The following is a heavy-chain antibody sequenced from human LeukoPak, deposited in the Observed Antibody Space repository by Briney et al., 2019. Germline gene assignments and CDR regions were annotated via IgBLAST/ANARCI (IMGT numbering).Heavy chain of an antibody. D-gene: IGHD6-19*01. CDR1: GGSISSYY. CDR2: IYYSGST. Sequence: KPSETLSLTCTVSGGSISSYYWSWIRQPPGKGLEWIGYIYYSGSTNYNPSLKSRVTISVDTSKNQFSLKLSSVTAADTAVYYCASWGSSGWTPGDNWFDPWGQGTLVTVSS. CDR3: ASWGSSGWTPGDNWFDP. J-gene: IGHJ5*02. V-gene: IGHV4-59*01.